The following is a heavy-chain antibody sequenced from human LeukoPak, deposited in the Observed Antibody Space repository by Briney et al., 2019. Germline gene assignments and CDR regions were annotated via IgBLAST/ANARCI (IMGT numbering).Heavy chain of an antibody. CDR3: ASLFGELSGPLYVMDV. V-gene: IGHV3-21*01. J-gene: IGHJ6*02. D-gene: IGHD3-10*02. Sequence: GGSLRLSCAASGFTFSSYSMNWVRQAPGKGLEWVSSISSSSSYIYYADSVKGRFTISRDNAKNSLYLQMNSLRAEDTAVYYCASLFGELSGPLYVMDVWGQGTTVTVSS. CDR1: GFTFSSYS. CDR2: ISSSSSYI.